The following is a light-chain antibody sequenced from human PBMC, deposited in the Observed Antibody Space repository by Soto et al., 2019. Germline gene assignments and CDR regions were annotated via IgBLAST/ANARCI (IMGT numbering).Light chain of an antibody. CDR2: DNN. CDR1: GSNIGSNS. CDR3: GTWESYLSVVV. J-gene: IGLJ2*01. V-gene: IGLV1-51*01. Sequence: QSVLTQPPSVSAAPGQTVTISCSGSGSNIGSNSVSWYQHVPGTAPKLLLYDNNKRPSGIPDRFFGSKSGTSATLGITGLQTADEADYYCGTWESYLSVVVFGGGTKVTVL.